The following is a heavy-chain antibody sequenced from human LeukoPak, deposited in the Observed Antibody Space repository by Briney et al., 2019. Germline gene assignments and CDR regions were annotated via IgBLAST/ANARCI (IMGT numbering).Heavy chain of an antibody. Sequence: GGSLRLSCAASGFTFSSYGMHWVRQAPGKGLEWVAVMWYDGSNKYYADSVKGRFTISRDNSKNTLYLQMNSLRAEDTAVYYCARDLDDSSGYPIWGQGTLVTVSS. J-gene: IGHJ4*02. CDR3: ARDLDDSSGYPI. V-gene: IGHV3-33*01. CDR1: GFTFSSYG. CDR2: MWYDGSNK. D-gene: IGHD3-22*01.